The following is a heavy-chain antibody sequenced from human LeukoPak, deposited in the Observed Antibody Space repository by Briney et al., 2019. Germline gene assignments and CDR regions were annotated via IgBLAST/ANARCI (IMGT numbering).Heavy chain of an antibody. Sequence: ASVKVSCKASGYTFTSNGITWVRQAPGQGLEWVGGIIPIFGTANYAQKFQGRVTITADKSTSTAYMELSSLRSEDTAVYYCASNAWYSSSYKLDYWGQGTLVTVSS. CDR2: IIPIFGTA. CDR3: ASNAWYSSSYKLDY. CDR1: GYTFTSNG. J-gene: IGHJ4*02. D-gene: IGHD6-6*01. V-gene: IGHV1-69*06.